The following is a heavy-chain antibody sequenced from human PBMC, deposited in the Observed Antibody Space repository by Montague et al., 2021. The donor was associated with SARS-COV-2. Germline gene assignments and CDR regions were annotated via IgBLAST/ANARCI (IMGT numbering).Heavy chain of an antibody. J-gene: IGHJ6*02. CDR1: GDSVSSKSAA. V-gene: IGHV6-1*01. CDR2: TYYRSQWYE. CDR3: ARGAYHDLYYYYHGMDV. Sequence: CAISGDSVSSKSAAWNWIRQSPSRGLEWLGRTYYRSQWYEDYAVFVKGRITIKPDTSKNRFSLHLESVSPDDTALYYCARGAYHDLYYYYHGMDVWGRGTTVSVSS. D-gene: IGHD2-2*01.